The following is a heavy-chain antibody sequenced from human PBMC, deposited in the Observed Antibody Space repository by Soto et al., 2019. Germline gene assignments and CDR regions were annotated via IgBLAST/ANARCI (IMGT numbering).Heavy chain of an antibody. CDR1: GYTFTGYY. Sequence: GASVKVSCKASGYTFTGYYMHWVLQAPGQGLEWMGWINPNSGGTNYAQKFQGWVTMTRDTSISTAYMELSRLRSDDTAVYYCARELRIAAAGTRWFDPWGQGTLVTVSS. CDR2: INPNSGGT. V-gene: IGHV1-2*04. J-gene: IGHJ5*02. D-gene: IGHD6-13*01. CDR3: ARELRIAAAGTRWFDP.